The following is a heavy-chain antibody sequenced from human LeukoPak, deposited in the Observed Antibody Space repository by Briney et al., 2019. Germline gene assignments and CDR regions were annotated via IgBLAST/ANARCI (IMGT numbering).Heavy chain of an antibody. Sequence: PSQTPSLTCAISGDSVSSNNAAWNWIRQSPSRGLEWLGRTYCRSRCYNDYAVSVKSRITINPDTSKNQFSLQLNSVTPEDTAVYYCARERGYSSTPLFDYWGQGTLVTVSS. CDR3: ARERGYSSTPLFDY. CDR1: GDSVSSNNAA. D-gene: IGHD6-13*01. J-gene: IGHJ4*02. V-gene: IGHV6-1*01. CDR2: TYCRSRCYN.